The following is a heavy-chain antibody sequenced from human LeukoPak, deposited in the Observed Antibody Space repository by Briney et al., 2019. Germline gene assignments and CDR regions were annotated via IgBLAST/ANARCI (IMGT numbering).Heavy chain of an antibody. CDR1: GYTFTSYY. J-gene: IGHJ3*02. V-gene: IGHV1-46*01. CDR2: INPSGGST. Sequence: ASVKVSCKASGYTFTSYYMHWVRQAPGQGLEWMGIINPSGGSTSYAQKLQGRVTMTRDTSTSTVYMELSSLRSEDTAVYYCARDPLGYYDSWDAFDIWGQGTMVTVSS. D-gene: IGHD3-22*01. CDR3: ARDPLGYYDSWDAFDI.